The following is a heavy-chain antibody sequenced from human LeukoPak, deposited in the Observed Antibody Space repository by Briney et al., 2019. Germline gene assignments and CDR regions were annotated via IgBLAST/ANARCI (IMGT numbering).Heavy chain of an antibody. CDR2: IYYSGST. CDR1: GGSIRNSSFY. V-gene: IGHV4-31*11. CDR3: ARGPYDSSGLYYYYGMDV. J-gene: IGHJ6*02. Sequence: SETLSLTCAVSGGSIRNSSFYWGWIRQHPGKGLEWIGYIYYSGSTYYNPSLKSRVTISVDTSKNQFSLKLSSVTAADTAVYYCARGPYDSSGLYYYYGMDVWGQGTTVTVSS. D-gene: IGHD3-22*01.